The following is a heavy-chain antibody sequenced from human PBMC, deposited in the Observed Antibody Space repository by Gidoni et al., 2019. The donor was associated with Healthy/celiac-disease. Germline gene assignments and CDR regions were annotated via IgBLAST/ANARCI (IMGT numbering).Heavy chain of an antibody. V-gene: IGHV3-15*01. CDR1: GFTFSNAW. J-gene: IGHJ6*03. D-gene: IGHD1-26*01. CDR2: NKSQTYGGTT. Sequence: EVQLVESGGGLVKPGGSLRLSCAASGFTFSNAWMSWVRQATGKGLELFGRNKSQTYGGTTDFAAPLKGRFPLSRDYSKNPLYLQINSLKTEEPAVYYFSPGWELLGGGYYHYYMDVLGKGTTVTVSS. CDR3: SPGWELLGGGYYHYYMDV.